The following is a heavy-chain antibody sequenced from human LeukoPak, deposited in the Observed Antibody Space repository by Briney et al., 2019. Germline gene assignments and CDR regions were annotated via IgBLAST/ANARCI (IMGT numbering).Heavy chain of an antibody. CDR2: INHSGST. CDR1: GGSFSGYY. V-gene: IGHV4-34*01. Sequence: SETLSLTCAVYGGSFSGYYWSWIRQPPGKGLEWIGEINHSGSTHYNPSLKSRVTISVDTSKNQFSLKLSSVTAADTAVYYCARLSRKRQWSSKAHPSFDYWGQGTLVTVSS. CDR3: ARLSRKRQWSSKAHPSFDY. D-gene: IGHD6-19*01. J-gene: IGHJ4*02.